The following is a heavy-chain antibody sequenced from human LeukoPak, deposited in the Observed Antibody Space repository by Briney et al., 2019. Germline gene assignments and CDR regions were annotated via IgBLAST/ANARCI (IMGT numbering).Heavy chain of an antibody. CDR1: GFTFSSYG. J-gene: IGHJ6*03. V-gene: IGHV3-30*18. CDR2: ISYDGSNK. D-gene: IGHD2-15*01. Sequence: GGSLRLSCAASGFTFSSYGMHWVRQAPGKGLEWVAVISYDGSNKYYADSVKGRFTISRDNSKNTLYLQMNSLRAEDTAVYYCAKGGYCSGDDCYSDYYYYMDVWGKGTTVTVSS. CDR3: AKGGYCSGDDCYSDYYYYMDV.